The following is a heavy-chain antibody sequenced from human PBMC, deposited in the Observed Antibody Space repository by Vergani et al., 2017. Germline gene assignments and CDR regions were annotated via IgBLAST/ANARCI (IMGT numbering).Heavy chain of an antibody. V-gene: IGHV4-34*02. CDR1: GESFSSFY. J-gene: IGHJ4*02. D-gene: IGHD3-10*01. CDR2: INNDGQT. Sequence: QVQLQQWGAGVVKPSGTLSLTCAVFGESFSSFYWSWIRQPPGKGLEWIGEINNDGQTNYNPSLWSRVTVSRDTAKNQFSLNLMSVTAADTAMYYCAVRPRVNLVGGEIVTKRTFDYWSQGSLVTVAS. CDR3: AVRPRVNLVGGEIVTKRTFDY.